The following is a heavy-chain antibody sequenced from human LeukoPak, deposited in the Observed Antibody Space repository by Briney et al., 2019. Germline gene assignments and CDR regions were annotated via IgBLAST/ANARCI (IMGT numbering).Heavy chain of an antibody. CDR3: ARARASAHFDY. V-gene: IGHV1-2*02. J-gene: IGHJ4*02. CDR1: GYTFTGYY. CDR2: INPNSGGT. Sequence: ASVKVSCTPSGYTFTGYYIHWVRQAPGQGLEWMGWINPNSGGTIYAKKFQGRLTMTRDTSISTAYMELRRLTSDDTAVYYCARARASAHFDYWGQGTLVTVSS. D-gene: IGHD2-21*01.